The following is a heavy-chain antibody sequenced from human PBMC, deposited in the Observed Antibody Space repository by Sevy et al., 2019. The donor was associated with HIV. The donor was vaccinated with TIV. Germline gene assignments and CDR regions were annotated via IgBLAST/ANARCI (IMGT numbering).Heavy chain of an antibody. D-gene: IGHD4-17*01. CDR3: AKGVCGDYCSLAY. J-gene: IGHJ4*02. Sequence: GGSLRLSCEASGFTFSRYAMSWVRQAPGKGLEWVSSVSLSGDITRYADSVKGRFTITRDTFKNTVYLQMNSLRADDTAVYYCAKGVCGDYCSLAYWGQGTLVTVSS. CDR2: VSLSGDIT. CDR1: GFTFSRYA. V-gene: IGHV3-23*01.